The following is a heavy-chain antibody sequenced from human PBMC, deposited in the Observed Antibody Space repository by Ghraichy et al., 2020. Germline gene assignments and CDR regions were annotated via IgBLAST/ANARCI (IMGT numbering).Heavy chain of an antibody. V-gene: IGHV3-66*01. D-gene: IGHD5-24*01. CDR1: GFTVSSNY. J-gene: IGHJ4*02. CDR2: IYSGGSA. CDR3: ARDFGRWLQLSTGDY. Sequence: LSLTCAASGFTVSSNYMSWVRQAPGKGLEWVSVIYSGGSAYYADSVKGRFTISRDNSKNTLYLQMNSLRAEDTAVYYCARDFGRWLQLSTGDYWGQGTLVTVSS.